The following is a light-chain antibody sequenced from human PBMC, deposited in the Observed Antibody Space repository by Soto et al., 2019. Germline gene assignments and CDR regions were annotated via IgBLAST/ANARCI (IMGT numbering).Light chain of an antibody. V-gene: IGKV1-39*01. CDR2: AAS. Sequence: DIQITQSPSSLSASVGDRVTITCRASQSISSYLNWYQQKPGKAPKLLIYAASSLQSGVPSRFSGSGSGTDFTLTISSLQPEDFATYYCQQSYSTLPTFGGGTKVDXK. J-gene: IGKJ4*01. CDR1: QSISSY. CDR3: QQSYSTLPT.